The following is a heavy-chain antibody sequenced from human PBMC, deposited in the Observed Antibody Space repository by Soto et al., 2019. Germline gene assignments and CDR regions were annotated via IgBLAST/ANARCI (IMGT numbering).Heavy chain of an antibody. V-gene: IGHV4-39*01. Sequence: QLQLQESGPGLVKPSETLSLTCTVSGGSISSSSYYWGWIRQPPGKGLEWIGSIYYSGSTYYNPSLKSRVTLSVDTSKNQFSLKLSSVTAADTAVYYCARRHANLDYMDVWGKGTTVTVSS. J-gene: IGHJ6*03. D-gene: IGHD3-16*01. CDR1: GGSISSSSYY. CDR2: IYYSGST. CDR3: ARRHANLDYMDV.